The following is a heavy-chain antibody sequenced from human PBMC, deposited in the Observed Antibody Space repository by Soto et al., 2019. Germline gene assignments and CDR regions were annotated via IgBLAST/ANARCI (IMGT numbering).Heavy chain of an antibody. J-gene: IGHJ6*02. Sequence: QVQLVQSGAEVKKPGSSVKVSCKTSGVSFNNNGIGWVRQAPGHGLEWMGGVSPPFRTSNYARKFQGRISIHADASTGTVNMELSSLTSEDTAQYYCARVLYYGSGSYSPYGMDVWGQGTMVTVSS. D-gene: IGHD3-10*01. V-gene: IGHV1-69*01. CDR3: ARVLYYGSGSYSPYGMDV. CDR1: GVSFNNNG. CDR2: VSPPFRTS.